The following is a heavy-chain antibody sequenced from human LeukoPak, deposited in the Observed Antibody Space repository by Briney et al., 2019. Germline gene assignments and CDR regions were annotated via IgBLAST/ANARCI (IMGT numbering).Heavy chain of an antibody. V-gene: IGHV3-48*04. CDR1: RFNVNNYW. CDR3: ARDRDGCNPNAFDI. Sequence: TGGSLRLSYAASRFNVNNYWMHWVRQAPGKGLEWISYISSGGNTIYYADSVRGRFTISRDNAKNSLYLQMNSLRAEDTAFYYCARDRDGCNPNAFDIWGQGTMVTVSS. J-gene: IGHJ3*02. CDR2: ISSGGNTI. D-gene: IGHD5-24*01.